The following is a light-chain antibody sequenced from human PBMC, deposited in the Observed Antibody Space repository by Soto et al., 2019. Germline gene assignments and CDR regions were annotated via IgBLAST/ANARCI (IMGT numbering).Light chain of an antibody. CDR3: QQYNNRPYT. V-gene: IGKV3-15*01. Sequence: ITMTQSPAILSVSPGERATLSCRASQSVLKNLAWFQQKPGQAPRLLILGASSRATGIPAGFSGSGSGTDFILTISSVESEDFAVYYCQQYNNRPYTFGQGTKLEI. CDR2: GAS. J-gene: IGKJ2*01. CDR1: QSVLKN.